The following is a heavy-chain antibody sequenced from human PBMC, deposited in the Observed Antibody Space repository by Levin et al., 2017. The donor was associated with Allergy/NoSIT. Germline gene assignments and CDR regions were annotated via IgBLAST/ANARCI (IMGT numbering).Heavy chain of an antibody. CDR2: ISYDGSAM. J-gene: IGHJ6*02. D-gene: IGHD1-1*01. Sequence: PGGSLRLSCAASGFSFSKYAVHWVRQAPGKGLEWVAVISYDGSAMWYADSVEGRFTISRDNSMNTLYVQMNSLRDEDMGLYYCARGIGTTGGYYGLDAWGQGTTVTVSS. V-gene: IGHV3-30*14. CDR1: GFSFSKYA. CDR3: ARGIGTTGGYYGLDA.